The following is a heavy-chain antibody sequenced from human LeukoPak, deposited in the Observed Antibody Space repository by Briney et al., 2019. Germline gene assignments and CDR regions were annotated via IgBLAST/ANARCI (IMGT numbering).Heavy chain of an antibody. CDR3: ARVPNGWFGESDY. CDR2: ISSSGSTI. D-gene: IGHD3-10*01. Sequence: GGSLRLSCAASGFTFDSYWMHWVRQAPGKGLEWVSYISSSGSTIYYADSVKGRFTISRDNAKNSLYLQMNSLRAEDTAVYYCARVPNGWFGESDYWGQGTLVTVSS. J-gene: IGHJ4*02. V-gene: IGHV3-48*04. CDR1: GFTFDSYW.